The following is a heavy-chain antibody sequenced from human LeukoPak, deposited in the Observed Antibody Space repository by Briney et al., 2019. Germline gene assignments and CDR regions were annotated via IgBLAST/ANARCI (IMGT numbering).Heavy chain of an antibody. V-gene: IGHV3-53*01. CDR2: IYTTGRT. CDR3: ARRAGDYSHPYDY. CDR1: GFTVSSNS. J-gene: IGHJ4*02. Sequence: SGGSLRLSCTVSGFTVSSNSMCWVRQAPGKGLGWVSFIYTTGRTHDSDSVKGRFTISRDSSKNTLYLQMNSLRAEDTAVYYCARRAGDYSHPYDYWGQGTLVTVSS. D-gene: IGHD3-22*01.